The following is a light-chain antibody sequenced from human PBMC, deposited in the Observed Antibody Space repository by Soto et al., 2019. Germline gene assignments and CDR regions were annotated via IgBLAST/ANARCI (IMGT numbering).Light chain of an antibody. Sequence: DIQMTHSPSSLSASVGDTVTITCRSSQDVGRWLSWYQQKAGKAPKILIFAASSLQSGVPSRFSGSGSGTGFTLTITSLQSEDFATYYCQHAKSFPVTSGQGTRLEIK. V-gene: IGKV1D-12*01. J-gene: IGKJ5*01. CDR3: QHAKSFPVT. CDR2: AAS. CDR1: QDVGRW.